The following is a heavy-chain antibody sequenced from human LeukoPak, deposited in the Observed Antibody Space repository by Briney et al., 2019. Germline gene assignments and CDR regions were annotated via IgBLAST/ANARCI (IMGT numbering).Heavy chain of an antibody. V-gene: IGHV4-31*03. CDR3: ARLGSTVGAFDI. Sequence: SQTLSLTCTVSGGSISSGGYYWSWIRQHPGKGLEWIGYIYYGGSTYYNPSLKSRVTISVDTSKNQFSLKLSSVTAADTAVYYCARLGSTVGAFDIWGQGTMVTVSS. D-gene: IGHD2-2*01. CDR1: GGSISSGGYY. CDR2: IYYGGST. J-gene: IGHJ3*02.